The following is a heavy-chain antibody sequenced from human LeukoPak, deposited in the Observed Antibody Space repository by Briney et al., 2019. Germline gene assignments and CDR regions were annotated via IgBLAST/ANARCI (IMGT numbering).Heavy chain of an antibody. V-gene: IGHV4-38-2*02. CDR3: ARNPKISSSWYIDYYYYMDV. J-gene: IGHJ6*03. D-gene: IGHD6-13*01. CDR2: IYHSGST. Sequence: SETLSLTCTVSGYSISSGYYWGWIRQPPGKGLEWIGSIYHSGSTYYNPSLKSRVTISVDTSKNQFSLKLSSVTAADTAVYYCARNPKISSSWYIDYYYYMDVWGKGTTVTISS. CDR1: GYSISSGYY.